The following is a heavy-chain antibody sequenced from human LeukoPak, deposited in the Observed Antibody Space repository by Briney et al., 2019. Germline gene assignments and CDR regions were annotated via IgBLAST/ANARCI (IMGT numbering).Heavy chain of an antibody. V-gene: IGHV5-51*01. CDR3: ARPLQGIVGATGFDY. J-gene: IGHJ4*02. CDR2: IYPSDSDT. Sequence: GESLKISCQGSEYSFATYWIAWLRQMPGKGLEWMGIIYPSDSDTRYSPSFQGQVTISADKSIKTAYLQWSSLKASGTAMYYCARPLQGIVGATGFDYWGQGTLVTVSS. CDR1: EYSFATYW. D-gene: IGHD1-26*01.